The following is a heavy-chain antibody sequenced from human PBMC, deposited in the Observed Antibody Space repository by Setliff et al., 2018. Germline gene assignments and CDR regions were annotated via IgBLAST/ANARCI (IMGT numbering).Heavy chain of an antibody. J-gene: IGHJ5*02. D-gene: IGHD6-19*01. CDR1: GFTFSSYA. Sequence: GSLRLSCADSGFTFSSYAMAWVRQPPGKGLQWVSAISCSGGSTYYADSVKGRFTISRDNSKNTLYLQMNSLRAEDTAVSYCAKGRRISYSSGWLNWFDPWGQGTLVTVSS. CDR3: AKGRRISYSSGWLNWFDP. V-gene: IGHV3-23*01. CDR2: ISCSGGST.